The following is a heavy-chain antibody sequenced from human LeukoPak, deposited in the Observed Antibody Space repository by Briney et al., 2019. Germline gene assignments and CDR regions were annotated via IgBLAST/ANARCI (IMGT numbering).Heavy chain of an antibody. D-gene: IGHD5-18*01. V-gene: IGHV1-69*13. Sequence: SVKVSCKASGGTFSRYAISWVRQAPAQGLEWIGGIIPIFGTANYAQKFQGRVTITADECTSTAYMELSSLRSEDTAVYYCARVDTAMVTDWFDPWGQGTLVTVSS. CDR2: IIPIFGTA. J-gene: IGHJ5*02. CDR1: GGTFSRYA. CDR3: ARVDTAMVTDWFDP.